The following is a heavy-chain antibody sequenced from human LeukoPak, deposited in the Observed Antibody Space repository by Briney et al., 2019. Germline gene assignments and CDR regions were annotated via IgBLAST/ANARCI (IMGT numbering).Heavy chain of an antibody. CDR1: GGSFSGYY. D-gene: IGHD2-15*01. J-gene: IGHJ4*02. V-gene: IGHV4-34*01. CDR2: INHSGST. Sequence: SETLSLTYAVYGGSFSGYYWSWIRQPPGKGLEWIGEINHSGSTNYNPSLKSRVTISVDTSKNQFSLKLSSVTAADTAVYYCARGPIGYCSGGSCYQHYFDYWGQGTLVTVSS. CDR3: ARGPIGYCSGGSCYQHYFDY.